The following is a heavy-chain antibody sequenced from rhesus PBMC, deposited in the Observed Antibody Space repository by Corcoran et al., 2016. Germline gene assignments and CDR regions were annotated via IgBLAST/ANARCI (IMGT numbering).Heavy chain of an antibody. J-gene: IGHJ4*01. CDR2: ISGSSGST. V-gene: IGHV4-165*01. D-gene: IGHD2-33*01. CDR3: ARELLEYDY. CDR1: GGSFSGYY. Sequence: QVQLQESGPGLVKPSETLSLTCAVSGGSFSGYYWCWIRQPPGKGLEWIGNISGSSGSTDYNTSLTSRVTISTDTSKNQCSLKLSSVTAADTAVYYWARELLEYDYWGQGVLVTVSS.